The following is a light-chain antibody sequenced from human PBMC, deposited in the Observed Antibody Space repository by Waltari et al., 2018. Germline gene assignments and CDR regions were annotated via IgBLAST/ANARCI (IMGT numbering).Light chain of an antibody. CDR3: CSYAGNCYV. CDR2: EVT. Sequence: QSALTQPASVSGSPGQSITISCTGTSSDVGTYNLVSWYQHPPGKVPKFIISEVTKRPSGVSNRFSGSKSGNTASLTISGLQAEDEADYYCCSYAGNCYVFGTGTTVTVL. J-gene: IGLJ1*01. CDR1: SSDVGTYNL. V-gene: IGLV2-23*02.